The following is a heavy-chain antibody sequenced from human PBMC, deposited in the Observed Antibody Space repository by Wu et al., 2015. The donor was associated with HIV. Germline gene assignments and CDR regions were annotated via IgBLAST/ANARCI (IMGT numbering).Heavy chain of an antibody. CDR2: IIPIFGTA. Sequence: QVQRGGSLGREVKKPGSSVKVSCKASGGTFSSYAISWVRQAPGQGLEWMGRIIPIFGTANYAQKFQGRVTITADESTSTAYMELSSLRSEDTAVYYCARDLGADHPGGYWGQGTLVTVSS. D-gene: IGHD4-23*01. J-gene: IGHJ4*02. V-gene: IGHV1-69*13. CDR3: ARDLGADHPGGY. CDR1: GGTFSSYA.